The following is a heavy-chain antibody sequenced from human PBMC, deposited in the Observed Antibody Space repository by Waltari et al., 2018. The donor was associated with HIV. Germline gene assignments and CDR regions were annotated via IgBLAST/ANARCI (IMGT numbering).Heavy chain of an antibody. Sequence: QVQLVESGGSVVQPGRSLRLSGAASGLTLGSSDMHFLPTAPGKGLEWVAHILPDGSKSYYADSVKGRFTISRDNSKNTLYLQMNSLRAEDTAVYYCARGPESGAFDYWGQGNLVTVSS. CDR1: GLTLGSSD. D-gene: IGHD2-15*01. CDR3: ARGPESGAFDY. CDR2: ILPDGSKS. V-gene: IGHV3-30*03. J-gene: IGHJ4*02.